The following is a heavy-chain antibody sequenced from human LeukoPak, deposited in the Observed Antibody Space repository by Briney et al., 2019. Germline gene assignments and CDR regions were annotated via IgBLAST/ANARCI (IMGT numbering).Heavy chain of an antibody. Sequence: GESLKISCQGSGYSFSDYWIGWVRQMPGTGLEWMGIIYPGDSDTRYSPSFQGQVTMSADKSISTAYLQWSSLKASDTAMYYCARLGYSGYEEGFDYWGQGTLVTVSS. D-gene: IGHD5-12*01. CDR1: GYSFSDYW. CDR2: IYPGDSDT. CDR3: ARLGYSGYEEGFDY. J-gene: IGHJ4*02. V-gene: IGHV5-51*01.